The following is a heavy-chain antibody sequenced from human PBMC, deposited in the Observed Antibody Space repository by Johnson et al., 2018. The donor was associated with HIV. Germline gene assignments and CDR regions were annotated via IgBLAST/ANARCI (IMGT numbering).Heavy chain of an antibody. CDR1: GFTVSSNY. D-gene: IGHD2-21*01. V-gene: IGHV3-53*01. CDR2: LYSGGST. J-gene: IGHJ3*02. Sequence: VQLVESGGGLIQPGGSLRLSCAASGFTVSSNYMSWVRQAPGTGLEWVSVLYSGGSTYYEDSVKGRFTISRDNSKNTLYLQMNSLRAEDTAVYYCARARARVTFDIWGQGTMVTVSS. CDR3: ARARARVTFDI.